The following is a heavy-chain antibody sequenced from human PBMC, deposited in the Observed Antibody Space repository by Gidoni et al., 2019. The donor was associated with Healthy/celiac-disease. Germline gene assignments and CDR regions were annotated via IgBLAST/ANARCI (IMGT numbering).Heavy chain of an antibody. J-gene: IGHJ4*02. CDR3: ARGAGYCSGGSCYSDY. CDR2: INHSGST. V-gene: IGHV4-34*01. D-gene: IGHD2-15*01. Sequence: QVQLQQWGAGLLKPSETLSLTCAVDGGSFSGYYWSWIRQPPGKGLEWIGEINHSGSTNYNPSLKSRVTISVDTSKNQFSLKLSSVTAADTAVYYCARGAGYCSGGSCYSDYWGQGTLVTVSS. CDR1: GGSFSGYY.